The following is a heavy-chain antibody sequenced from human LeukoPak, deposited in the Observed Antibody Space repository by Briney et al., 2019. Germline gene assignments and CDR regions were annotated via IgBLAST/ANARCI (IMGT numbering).Heavy chain of an antibody. J-gene: IGHJ4*02. CDR1: GFTFSIYS. CDR2: ISSSSSTI. D-gene: IGHD1-26*01. Sequence: PGGSLRLSCAASGFTFSIYSMNWVRQAPGKGLEWVSYISSSSSTIYYADSVKGRFTISRDNAKNSLYLQMNSLRAEDTALYYCAREGSGSYSAPSLLFDYWGQGTLVTVSS. CDR3: AREGSGSYSAPSLLFDY. V-gene: IGHV3-48*04.